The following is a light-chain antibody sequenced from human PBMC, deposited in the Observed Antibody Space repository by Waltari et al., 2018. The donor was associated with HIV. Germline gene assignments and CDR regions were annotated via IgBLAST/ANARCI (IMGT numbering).Light chain of an antibody. CDR2: AAS. V-gene: IGKV1D-8*01. CDR1: QAISTY. CDR3: QQYYGLPRT. Sequence: VIWVTQSPSLLSASTGGRVTITCRMSQAISTYLAWYQQKPGKAPDLLIDAASTLQSGVPSRFSGSGSGTNFTLTVNGLQSEDFATYYCQQYYGLPRTFGGGTKVEIK. J-gene: IGKJ4*01.